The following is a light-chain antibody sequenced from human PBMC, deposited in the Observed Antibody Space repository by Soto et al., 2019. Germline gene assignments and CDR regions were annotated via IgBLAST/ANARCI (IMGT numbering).Light chain of an antibody. CDR3: QQYNSYSPT. CDR1: DSISPW. V-gene: IGKV1-5*03. CDR2: KAS. Sequence: DMQMPQGTYTVADSVVGRVTIRCLASDSISPWVAWYQQKPGKSPKVLIYKASSLVSVVPSRCSGSGSGTESTLTISSLQPDDSATYYCQQYNSYSPTFGQGTKVDI. J-gene: IGKJ1*01.